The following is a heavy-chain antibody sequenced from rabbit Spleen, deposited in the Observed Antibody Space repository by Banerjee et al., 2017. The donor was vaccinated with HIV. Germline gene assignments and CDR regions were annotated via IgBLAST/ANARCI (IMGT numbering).Heavy chain of an antibody. J-gene: IGHJ6*01. D-gene: IGHD8-1*01. V-gene: IGHV1S40*01. CDR2: IYAGTGGYT. CDR1: GFSFSGSAY. Sequence: QSLEESGGDLVKPGASLTLTCTASGFSFSGSAYMCWVRQAPGKGLEWIACIYAGTGGYTYYASWAKGRFTISKTSSTTVTLQMTSLTVADTATYFCARDTGSSFSSYGMDLWGPGTLVTVS. CDR3: ARDTGSSFSSYGMDL.